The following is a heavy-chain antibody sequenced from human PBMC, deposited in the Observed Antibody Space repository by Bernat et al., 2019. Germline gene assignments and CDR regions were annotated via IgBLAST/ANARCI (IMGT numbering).Heavy chain of an antibody. Sequence: QVQESGPGLVKPSETLSLTCGVSNYSISSGYYWGWIRQPPGKGLEWIGSIYHSGNTYYNPSLKSRVTISVDTSKNQFSLKLSSVTAADTAVYYCARGVRDGTAARANNWFDPWGQGTLVTVSS. D-gene: IGHD6-6*01. CDR2: IYHSGNT. V-gene: IGHV4-38-2*01. CDR1: NYSISSGYY. J-gene: IGHJ5*02. CDR3: ARGVRDGTAARANNWFDP.